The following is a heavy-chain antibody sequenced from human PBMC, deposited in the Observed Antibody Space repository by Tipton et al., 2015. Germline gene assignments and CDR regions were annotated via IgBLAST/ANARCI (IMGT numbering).Heavy chain of an antibody. D-gene: IGHD5-24*01. CDR3: ARDLEHGMDV. V-gene: IGHV4-61*01. CDR1: GGSISSRSYY. CDR2: ISYSGST. Sequence: LRLSCTVSGGSISSRSYYWAWIRQPPGKGLEWIGYISYSGSTHYNPSFKSRVAISVDTSKNQFSLTLNSVTAADTAVYYCARDLEHGMDVWGQGTTVTVSS. J-gene: IGHJ6*02.